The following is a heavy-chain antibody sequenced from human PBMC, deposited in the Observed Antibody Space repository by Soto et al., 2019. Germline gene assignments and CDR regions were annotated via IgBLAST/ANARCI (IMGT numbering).Heavy chain of an antibody. J-gene: IGHJ4*02. CDR1: CDSISSGDYY. CDR2: IYYSGST. D-gene: IGHD2-2*01. Sequence: PSETLSLTCTVSCDSISSGDYYWSWIRQSPGKGLEWIGHIYYSGSTYYNPALKSRVTISVDTSKNQFSLKLSSVTAADTAVYHCARSRYCSSTSCFTLGDYFDSWGQGTLVTVSS. CDR3: ARSRYCSSTSCFTLGDYFDS. V-gene: IGHV4-30-4*01.